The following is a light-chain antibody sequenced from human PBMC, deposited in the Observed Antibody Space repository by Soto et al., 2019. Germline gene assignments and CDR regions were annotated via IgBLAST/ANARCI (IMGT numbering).Light chain of an antibody. V-gene: IGKV4-1*01. J-gene: IGKJ1*01. CDR3: QQYYSTPLT. Sequence: DIVMTQSPDSPAVSLGERATINCKSSQSVLYSSNNKNYLAWYQQQPGQPPKLLIYWASTRESGVPDRFSGSGSGTDFTLTISSLQAEDVAVYYCQQYYSTPLTFGQGTKVDIK. CDR1: QSVLYSSNNKNY. CDR2: WAS.